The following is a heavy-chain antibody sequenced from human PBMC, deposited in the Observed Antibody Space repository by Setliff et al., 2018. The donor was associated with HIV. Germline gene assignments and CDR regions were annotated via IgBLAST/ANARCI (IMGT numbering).Heavy chain of an antibody. V-gene: IGHV4-39*01. CDR1: GGSVSSGSYY. D-gene: IGHD6-13*01. Sequence: SETLSLTCTVSGGSVSSGSYYWSWIRQPPGKGLEWIGEINHRGSTNYTPSLKSRVTISVDTSQNQFSLKLNSVTAADTAVYYCARRGIAAAGSDSWGQGTLVTVSS. CDR2: INHRGST. CDR3: ARRGIAAAGSDS. J-gene: IGHJ4*02.